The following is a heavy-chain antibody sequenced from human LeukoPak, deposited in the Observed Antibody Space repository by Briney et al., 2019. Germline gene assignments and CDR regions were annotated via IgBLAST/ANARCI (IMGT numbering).Heavy chain of an antibody. CDR1: GYTFTSYG. Sequence: ASVKVSCKASGYTFTSYGISWVRQAPGQGLEWMGWISAYNGNTNYAQKLQGRVTMTTDTSTSTAYMELRSLRSDDTAVYYCARGRGGDRRLSVSFDIGGQGTMVTVSS. CDR3: ARGRGGDRRLSVSFDI. CDR2: ISAYNGNT. D-gene: IGHD2-21*01. V-gene: IGHV1-18*01. J-gene: IGHJ3*02.